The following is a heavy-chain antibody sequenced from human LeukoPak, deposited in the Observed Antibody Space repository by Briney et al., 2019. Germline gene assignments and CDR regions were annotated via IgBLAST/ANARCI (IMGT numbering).Heavy chain of an antibody. J-gene: IGHJ5*02. CDR2: INHSGST. D-gene: IGHD4-23*01. CDR3: ARGENYGGNSHWFDP. CDR1: GGSFRGYY. Sequence: SETLSLTCAVYGGSFRGYYWSWIRQPPGKGLEWIGEINHSGSTNYNPSLKSRVTISVDTSKNQFSLKLSSVTAADTAVYYCARGENYGGNSHWFDPWGQGTLVTVPS. V-gene: IGHV4-34*01.